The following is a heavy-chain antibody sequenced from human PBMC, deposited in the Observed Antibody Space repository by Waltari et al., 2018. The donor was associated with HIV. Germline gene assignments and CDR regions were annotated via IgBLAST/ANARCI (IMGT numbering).Heavy chain of an antibody. V-gene: IGHV3-23*01. CDR3: ARSMRDLRPSAFDV. CDR2: LSGSGSTA. J-gene: IGHJ3*01. CDR1: GFNFRNFA. Sequence: EVQLLESGGGLVQPGGSLRLSCKASGFNFRNFAISWVRQAPGKGPEWVSALSGSGSTASYADYVKGRLTISRDFSNNTLFLQMNNLRPEDTAVYFCARSMRDLRPSAFDVWGQGTMVAISS. D-gene: IGHD2-8*01.